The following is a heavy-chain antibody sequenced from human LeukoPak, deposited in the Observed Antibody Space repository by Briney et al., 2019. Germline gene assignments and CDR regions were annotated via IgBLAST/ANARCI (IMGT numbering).Heavy chain of an antibody. V-gene: IGHV3-30-3*01. Sequence: PGGCLRLSCAASGFTFRNYVIHWVRQAPGKGLEWVAVTSSDLNVKLYADSVKGRFTISRDNSRSTLYLQMNSLRPEDTAIYYCAREGYYGSGSPPSLYFDYWGQGILVTVSS. CDR2: TSSDLNVK. CDR3: AREGYYGSGSPPSLYFDY. D-gene: IGHD3-10*01. CDR1: GFTFRNYV. J-gene: IGHJ4*02.